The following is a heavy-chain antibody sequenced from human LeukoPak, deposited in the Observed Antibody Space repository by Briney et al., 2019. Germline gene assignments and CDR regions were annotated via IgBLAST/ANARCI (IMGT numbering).Heavy chain of an antibody. D-gene: IGHD6-19*01. Sequence: PGGSLRLSCAASGFTFSSYAMSWVRQAPGKGLEWVSAISGSGGSTYYADSVKGRFTISRDNSKNTLYLQMNSLRAEDTAVYYCAKEYFSSGWGGTNDAFDIWGQGTMVTVSS. CDR3: AKEYFSSGWGGTNDAFDI. CDR1: GFTFSSYA. CDR2: ISGSGGST. J-gene: IGHJ3*02. V-gene: IGHV3-23*01.